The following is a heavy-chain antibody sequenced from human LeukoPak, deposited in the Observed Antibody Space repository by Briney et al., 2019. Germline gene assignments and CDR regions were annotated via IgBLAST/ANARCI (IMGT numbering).Heavy chain of an antibody. J-gene: IGHJ3*02. D-gene: IGHD3-16*01. Sequence: ASVKVSCKASGYTFTGYYMHWVRQAPGQGLEWMGWINPTSGGTKYAQKFQGRVTMTWDTSITTAYMELTRLRSDDTAVYFCARLINGGRAFDIWGQGTLVTVSS. CDR3: ARLINGGRAFDI. CDR2: INPTSGGT. V-gene: IGHV1-2*02. CDR1: GYTFTGYY.